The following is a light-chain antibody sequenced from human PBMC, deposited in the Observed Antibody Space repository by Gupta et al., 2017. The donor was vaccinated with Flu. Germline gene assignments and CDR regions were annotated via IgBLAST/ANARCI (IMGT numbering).Light chain of an antibody. Sequence: DIQLTQSPSFLSASVGDRVAMTCRASQAISPSLAWYQQKAGEGPKLLIYAVSTLHTAVPSTFSGSASGTEFTLTISSLQPEDFGIYYCQRFEPYPVTFGGGTKVEIK. V-gene: IGKV1-9*01. CDR1: QAISPS. CDR2: AVS. CDR3: QRFEPYPVT. J-gene: IGKJ4*01.